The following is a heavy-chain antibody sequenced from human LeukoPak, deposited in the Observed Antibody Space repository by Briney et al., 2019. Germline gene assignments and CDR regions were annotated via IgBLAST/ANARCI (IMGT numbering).Heavy chain of an antibody. J-gene: IGHJ4*02. CDR1: GFTFSSYA. CDR2: ISYDGSNK. Sequence: GGSLRLSCAASGFTFSSYAMHWVRQAPGKGLEWVAVISYDGSNKYYADSVKGRFTISRDNAKNSLFLQMNSLRAEDTAVYYCANGRATFDYWGQGTLVTVSS. V-gene: IGHV3-30-3*01. D-gene: IGHD5-12*01. CDR3: ANGRATFDY.